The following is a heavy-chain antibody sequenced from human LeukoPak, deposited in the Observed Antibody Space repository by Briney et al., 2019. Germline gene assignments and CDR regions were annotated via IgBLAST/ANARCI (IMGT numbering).Heavy chain of an antibody. D-gene: IGHD5-18*01. Sequence: GRSLSLSCAASGFTFSSYAMHWVRQAPGKGLEWVAAISHDGSNKYSADSVKGRFTISRDNSKNTLYLQMNSLRADDTAVYYCAGLDAAMPDAFDIWGHGALVTVSS. CDR1: GFTFSSYA. CDR3: AGLDAAMPDAFDI. J-gene: IGHJ3*02. V-gene: IGHV3-30*04. CDR2: ISHDGSNK.